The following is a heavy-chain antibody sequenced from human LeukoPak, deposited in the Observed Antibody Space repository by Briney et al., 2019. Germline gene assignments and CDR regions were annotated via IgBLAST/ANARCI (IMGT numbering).Heavy chain of an antibody. J-gene: IGHJ5*02. V-gene: IGHV3-7*04. CDR2: IKQDGSEK. CDR3: ARGYDFWSGYWSNWFDP. D-gene: IGHD3-3*01. Sequence: PGGSLRLSCAASGFTFSSYWMSWVRQAPGKGLEWVANIKQDGSEKYYVDSVKGRFTIPRDNAKNSLYLQMNSLRAEDTAVYYCARGYDFWSGYWSNWFDPWGQGTLVTVSS. CDR1: GFTFSSYW.